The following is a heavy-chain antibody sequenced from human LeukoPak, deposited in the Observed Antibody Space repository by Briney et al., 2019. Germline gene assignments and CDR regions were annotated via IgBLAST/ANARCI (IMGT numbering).Heavy chain of an antibody. CDR2: IYYSGST. V-gene: IGHV4-59*12. CDR1: GGSISSYY. D-gene: IGHD4-17*01. CDR3: ARDRLRLVSFDYYYYMDV. J-gene: IGHJ6*03. Sequence: PSETLSLTCTVSGGSISSYYWSWIRQPPGKGLEWIGYIYYSGSTYYNPSLRSRVTISVDTSKNQFSLQLNSVTPEDTAVYYCARDRLRLVSFDYYYYMDVWGKGTTVTISS.